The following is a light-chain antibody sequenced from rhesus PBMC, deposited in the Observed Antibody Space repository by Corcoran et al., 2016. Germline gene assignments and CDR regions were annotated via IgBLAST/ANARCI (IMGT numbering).Light chain of an antibody. CDR1: SSDIGSYND. CDR2: HIN. V-gene: IGLV2S9*01. Sequence: QSALTQTPSVSKSLGQSVTISCTGTSSDIGSYNDVSWYQQHPGTAPRLLIFHINKRPSGVSDRFSDSKSGTTASLTISGLQSDDEADYYCSSYRSGSVYIFGVGTRLTVL. J-gene: IGLJ1*01. CDR3: SSYRSGSVYI.